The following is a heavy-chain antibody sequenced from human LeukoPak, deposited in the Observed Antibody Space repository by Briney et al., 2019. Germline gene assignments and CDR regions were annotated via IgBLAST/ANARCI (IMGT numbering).Heavy chain of an antibody. J-gene: IGHJ6*03. CDR3: ARGGHYYYYYMDV. Sequence: ASVKVSCTASGYTLTDYYIHWVRQAPGQGLEWMGWISAYNGNTNYAQKLQGRVTMTTDTSTSTAYMELRSLRSDDTAVYYCARGGHYYYYYMDVWGKGTTVTVSS. CDR2: ISAYNGNT. CDR1: GYTLTDYY. D-gene: IGHD2-15*01. V-gene: IGHV1-18*04.